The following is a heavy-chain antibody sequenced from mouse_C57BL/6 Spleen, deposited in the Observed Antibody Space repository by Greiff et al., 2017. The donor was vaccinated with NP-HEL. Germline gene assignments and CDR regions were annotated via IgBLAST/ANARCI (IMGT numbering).Heavy chain of an antibody. CDR1: GYTFTSYW. J-gene: IGHJ3*01. V-gene: IGHV1-69*01. Sequence: VQLQQPGAELVMPGASVKLSCKASGYTFTSYWMHWVKQRPGQGLEWIGEIDPSDSYTNYIQKFKGKSTLTVDKSSSTAYMQLSSLTSEDSAVYYCAVAYGSSAFAYWGQGTLVTVSA. CDR3: AVAYGSSAFAY. D-gene: IGHD1-1*01. CDR2: IDPSDSYT.